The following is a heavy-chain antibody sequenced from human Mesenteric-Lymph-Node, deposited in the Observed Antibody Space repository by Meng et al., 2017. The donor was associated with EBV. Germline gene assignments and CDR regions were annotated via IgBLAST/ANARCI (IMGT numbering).Heavy chain of an antibody. CDR1: GDSRRSRYL. J-gene: IGHJ4*02. Sequence: DSGPSVRNRSGTLCLTCSRPGDSRRSRYLWSWVRQPPGKGLGWIEEIYHSGSTNYNPSLKSRVTISVDESKNHFSLRLRSVTAADTAVYYCARVGAYCGGDCYHPRWGQGTLVTVSS. CDR2: IYHSGST. CDR3: ARVGAYCGGDCYHPR. V-gene: IGHV4-4*02. D-gene: IGHD2-21*02.